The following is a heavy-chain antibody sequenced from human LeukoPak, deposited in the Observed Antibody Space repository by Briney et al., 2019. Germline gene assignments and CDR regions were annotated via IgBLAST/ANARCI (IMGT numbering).Heavy chain of an antibody. CDR2: ISAYNGNT. D-gene: IGHD5-12*01. CDR1: GYTFSSYG. V-gene: IGHV1-18*01. CDR3: ARDQGIYNHRIIDS. J-gene: IGHJ4*02. Sequence: ASVKVSCKASGYTFSSYGISWVRQAPGQGLEWMGWISAYNGNTNFAQEFQGRVTMTTDTSTSTASMELRSLRSNDTAVYYCARDQGIYNHRIIDSWGQGTLVTVSS.